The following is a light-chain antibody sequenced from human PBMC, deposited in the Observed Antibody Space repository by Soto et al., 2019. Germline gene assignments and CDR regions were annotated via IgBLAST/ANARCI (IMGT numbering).Light chain of an antibody. CDR2: EGS. CDR3: CSYAGSSTFHVV. CDR1: SSDVGSYNL. J-gene: IGLJ2*01. Sequence: QSVLTQPASVSGSPGQSITISCTGTSSDVGSYNLVSWYQQHPGKAPKLMIYEGSKRPSGVSNRFSGSKSGNTASLTISGRQAEDAADYYCCSYAGSSTFHVVFGGGTKLTVL. V-gene: IGLV2-23*03.